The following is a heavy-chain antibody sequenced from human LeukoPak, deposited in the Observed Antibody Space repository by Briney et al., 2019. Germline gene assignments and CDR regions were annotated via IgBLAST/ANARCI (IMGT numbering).Heavy chain of an antibody. CDR2: IYPGDSDT. Sequence: GESLKVSCKGSGYRFTSYCVGWGRQMPGKGLEWRGIIYPGDSDTGYSPSFQGQVTISADKSISTAYLKTSSLKATETTMYDSAGYWSVTYNGDSCAKNPYYYYLGVWGKGNTVTASS. D-gene: IGHD2-8*02. CDR1: GYRFTSYC. CDR3: AGYWSVTYNGDSCAKNPYYYYLGV. V-gene: IGHV5-51*01. J-gene: IGHJ6*03.